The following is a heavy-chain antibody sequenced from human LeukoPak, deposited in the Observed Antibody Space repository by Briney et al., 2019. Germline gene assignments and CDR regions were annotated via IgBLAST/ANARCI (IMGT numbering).Heavy chain of an antibody. D-gene: IGHD1-26*01. V-gene: IGHV3-53*01. CDR2: SYSGGTS. CDR1: GFTVSTDH. CDR3: ARVWELSFDY. Sequence: GGSLRLSCAASGFTVSTDHMSWVRQAPGKGLKWVAVSYSGGTSQYAESVKGRFTISRDNSKNMLYLQMNSLRAEDTALYYCARVWELSFDYWGQGTLVTVSS. J-gene: IGHJ4*02.